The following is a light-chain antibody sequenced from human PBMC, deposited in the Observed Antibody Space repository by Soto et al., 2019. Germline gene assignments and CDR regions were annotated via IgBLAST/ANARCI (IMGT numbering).Light chain of an antibody. CDR1: QRINKW. CDR2: DAS. J-gene: IGKJ1*01. CDR3: QQYSSDSPWT. V-gene: IGKV1-5*01. Sequence: DSQLTPSPSPLSASIGDRVTIPCRASQRINKWLAWHQQKPGKAPKLLIYDASSLQSGVPPRFSGSGSGTEFTLTIRSLQPDDIATYYCQQYSSDSPWTFGEGTKVDIK.